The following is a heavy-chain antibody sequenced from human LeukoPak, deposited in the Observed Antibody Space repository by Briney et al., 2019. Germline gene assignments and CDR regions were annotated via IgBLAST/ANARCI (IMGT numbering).Heavy chain of an antibody. CDR2: IYYSGST. CDR3: ARGGWSYYYMDV. J-gene: IGHJ6*03. D-gene: IGHD2-15*01. V-gene: IGHV4-59*01. CDR1: GGSISSYY. Sequence: SETLSLICTVSGGSISSYYWSWIRQPPGKGLEWIGYIYYSGSTNYNPSLKSRVTISVDTSKNQFSLKLSSVTAADTAVYYCARGGWSYYYMDVWGKGTTVTVSS.